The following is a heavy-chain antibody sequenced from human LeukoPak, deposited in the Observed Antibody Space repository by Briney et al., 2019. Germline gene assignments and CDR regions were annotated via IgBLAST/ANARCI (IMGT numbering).Heavy chain of an antibody. J-gene: IGHJ4*02. CDR1: GYSFTSYW. V-gene: IGHV5-51*01. D-gene: IGHD2-2*01. CDR3: ARLGCSSTSCYSNGYYFDY. CDR2: IYPGDSDT. Sequence: GESLKISCKGSGYSFTSYWIGWVRQMPGKGLEGMGIIYPGDSDTRYSPSFQGQVTISAVKSISTAYLQWSSLKASDTAMYYCARLGCSSTSCYSNGYYFDYWGQGTLVTVSS.